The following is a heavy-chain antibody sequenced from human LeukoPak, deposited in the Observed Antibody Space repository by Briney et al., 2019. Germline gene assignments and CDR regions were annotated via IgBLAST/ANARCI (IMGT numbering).Heavy chain of an antibody. Sequence: PSETLSLTCTVSGGSISSYYWSWVRQPPGKGLEWIGQIYHGGSTNFNPSLKSRVTISVDKSKNQFSLKLNSVTAADTAVYYCAGGVRASYYYYGMDVWGQGTTVTVSS. J-gene: IGHJ6*02. CDR3: AGGVRASYYYYGMDV. CDR2: IYHGGST. CDR1: GGSISSYY. D-gene: IGHD3-16*01. V-gene: IGHV4-4*02.